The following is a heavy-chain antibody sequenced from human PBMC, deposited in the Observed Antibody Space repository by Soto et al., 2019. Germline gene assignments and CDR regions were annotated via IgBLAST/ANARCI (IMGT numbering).Heavy chain of an antibody. V-gene: IGHV3-23*01. CDR2: ISGSGGST. CDR3: AKDVFHCTSTSCSGGNSYYYMDV. D-gene: IGHD2-2*01. J-gene: IGHJ6*03. Sequence: GGSLRLSCAASGFTFSSYAMSWVRQAPGKGLEWVSAISGSGGSTYYADSVKGRFTISRDNSKNTLYLQMNSLRADDTAVYYCAKDVFHCTSTSCSGGNSYYYMDVWGKGTTVTVSS. CDR1: GFTFSSYA.